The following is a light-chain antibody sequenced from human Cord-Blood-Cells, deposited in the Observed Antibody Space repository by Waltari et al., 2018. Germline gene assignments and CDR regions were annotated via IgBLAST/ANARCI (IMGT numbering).Light chain of an antibody. Sequence: EIVMTQSPATLSVSPGERATLSCRASQSVSSNFAWYQQKPGQAPRLLIYGASTRANGIPARFRGSGSGTEFTLTISSLQSEDFAVYYCQQYNNWPPWTFGQGTKVEIK. CDR3: QQYNNWPPWT. V-gene: IGKV3-15*01. CDR2: GAS. J-gene: IGKJ1*01. CDR1: QSVSSN.